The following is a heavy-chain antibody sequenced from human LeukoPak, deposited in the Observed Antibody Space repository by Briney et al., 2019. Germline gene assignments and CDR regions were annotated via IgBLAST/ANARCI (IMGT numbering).Heavy chain of an antibody. CDR2: INAGNGNT. CDR3: AREGYSSGSDY. V-gene: IGHV1-3*01. D-gene: IGHD6-19*01. J-gene: IGHJ4*02. Sequence: ASVKVSCKASGYTFTSYAMHWVRQAPGQRLEWMGWINAGNGNTKYSQKFQGRVTITRDTSASTAYMGLSSLRSEDTAVYYCAREGYSSGSDYWGQGTLVTVSS. CDR1: GYTFTSYA.